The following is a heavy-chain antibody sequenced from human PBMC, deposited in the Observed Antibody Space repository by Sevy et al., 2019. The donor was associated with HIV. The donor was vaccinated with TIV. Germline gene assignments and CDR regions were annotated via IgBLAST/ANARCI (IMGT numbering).Heavy chain of an antibody. J-gene: IGHJ6*02. D-gene: IGHD3-10*01. V-gene: IGHV3-30-3*01. CDR3: ARDGYYYGSGSYYRIYYYYYGMDV. CDR1: GFTFSSYA. CDR2: ISYDGSNK. Sequence: GGSLRLSCAASGFTFSSYAMHWVRQAPGKGLEWVAVISYDGSNKYYADSVKGRFTISRDNSKNTLYLQMNSLRAEDTAVYYCARDGYYYGSGSYYRIYYYYYGMDVWGQGTTVTVSS.